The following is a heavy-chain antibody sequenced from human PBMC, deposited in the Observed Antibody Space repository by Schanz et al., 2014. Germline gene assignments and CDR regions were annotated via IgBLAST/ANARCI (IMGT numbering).Heavy chain of an antibody. CDR2: ISGSGGST. CDR3: ARVYDSSGYYYLHSFDY. J-gene: IGHJ4*02. CDR1: GFTFSSYG. D-gene: IGHD3-22*01. Sequence: EVQLVESGGGLVKPGGSLRLSCAASGFTFSSYGMSWVRQAPGKGLEWVSAISGSGGSTYYADSVKGRFTISRDFSKNTLYLQMNSLRAEDTAVYYCARVYDSSGYYYLHSFDYWGQGTLVTVSS. V-gene: IGHV3-23*04.